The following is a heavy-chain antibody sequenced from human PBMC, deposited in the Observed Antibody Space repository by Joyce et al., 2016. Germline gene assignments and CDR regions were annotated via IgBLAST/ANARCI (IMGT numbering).Heavy chain of an antibody. V-gene: IGHV3-23*01. CDR2: ISVSGGGT. CDR1: GFTFSTYA. Sequence: VHRLESGGGLVQPGGSLRLSCAASGFTFSTYAMSWGRPTPWKGLSWVSTISVSGGGTDYADSVKGRFTVTRDNAKNTLDLQMNSLRAEDTAVYYCARGGYDFWSGSTLDYWGQGTKVTVSS. CDR3: ARGGYDFWSGSTLDY. D-gene: IGHD3-3*01. J-gene: IGHJ4*02.